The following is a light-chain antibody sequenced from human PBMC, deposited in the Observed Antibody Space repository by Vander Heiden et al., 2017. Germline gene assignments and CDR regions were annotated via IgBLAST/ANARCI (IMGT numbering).Light chain of an antibody. V-gene: IGKV3-15*01. CDR2: RVS. Sequence: EIVLTCSPATLSESPGERATLACRASQSVSSNLAWYQHKRGLAPSLLIYRVSSRPPGIPARFSGSGSGTEFTLTISSLQSEDFAIYYCQQNYTWPRTFGQGTKLEIK. CDR3: QQNYTWPRT. J-gene: IGKJ2*01. CDR1: QSVSSN.